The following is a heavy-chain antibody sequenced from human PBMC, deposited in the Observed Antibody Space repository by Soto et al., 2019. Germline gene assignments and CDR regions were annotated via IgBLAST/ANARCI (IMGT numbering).Heavy chain of an antibody. CDR2: INHSGST. D-gene: IGHD5-18*01. CDR3: AREPEVTDDDDAFDI. Sequence: PSETLSLNCAVSGGSISRYYWNRIRQPPGKGLEWIGEINHSGSTNYNPSLKSRVTISVDTSKNQFSLKLSSVTAADTAVYYCAREPEVTDDDDAFDIWGQGTMVTVSS. V-gene: IGHV4-34*09. J-gene: IGHJ3*02. CDR1: GGSISRYY.